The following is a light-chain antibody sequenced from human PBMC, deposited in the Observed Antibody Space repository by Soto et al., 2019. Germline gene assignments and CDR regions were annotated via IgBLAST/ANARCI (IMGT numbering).Light chain of an antibody. Sequence: EIVLTQSPGTLSVSPGERATLSCRASQSVSSKLAWYQQKPGQAPRLLFYGASTGATGIPARFSGSGSETEFTLSISSLQSEDFAVYYCQQYNNWPGTFGQGTKVELK. CDR1: QSVSSK. CDR2: GAS. CDR3: QQYNNWPGT. J-gene: IGKJ1*01. V-gene: IGKV3-15*01.